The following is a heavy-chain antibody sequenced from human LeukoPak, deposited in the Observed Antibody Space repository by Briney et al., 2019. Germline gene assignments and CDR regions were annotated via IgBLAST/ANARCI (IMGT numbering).Heavy chain of an antibody. Sequence: GGSLRLSCAASGFTFSNYAMSWVRQAPGKGLEWVSSISSSGGSTYYADSVKGQFTISRDSSKNTLYLQMNSLRAEDTAVYYCANVRTGHYFDYWGQGTLVTVSA. V-gene: IGHV3-23*01. D-gene: IGHD3/OR15-3a*01. CDR3: ANVRTGHYFDY. CDR2: ISSSGGST. CDR1: GFTFSNYA. J-gene: IGHJ4*02.